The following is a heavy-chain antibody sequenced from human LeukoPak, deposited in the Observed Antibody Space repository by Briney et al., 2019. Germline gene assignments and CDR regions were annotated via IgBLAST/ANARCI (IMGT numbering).Heavy chain of an antibody. Sequence: GESLKISCKASGYNFSTYWIGWVRQMPGKGLEWMGIIYPGGSDARYSPSFQGQVTISADKSINTAYLRWSSLKASDTAMFYCARLAITGLIKSHFDYWGQGTLVTVSS. CDR2: IYPGGSDA. J-gene: IGHJ4*02. V-gene: IGHV5-51*01. CDR1: GYNFSTYW. D-gene: IGHD3-10*01. CDR3: ARLAITGLIKSHFDY.